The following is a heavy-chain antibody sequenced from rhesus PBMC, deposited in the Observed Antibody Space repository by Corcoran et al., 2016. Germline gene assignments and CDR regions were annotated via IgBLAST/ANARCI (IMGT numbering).Heavy chain of an antibody. CDR1: GFSLRRSY. V-gene: IGHV4-165*01. J-gene: IGHJ6*01. Sequence: QEQLPESGPGPVRHSETLSLTCAFSGFSLRRSYCPWIRQPPGTGLDGRGCIYGSSGATYYNSFRKSRVTSSTDTSKNQFSLKLNSVTAADTAVYYCAREDFAPGHGLNSWGQGVVVTVSS. CDR2: IYGSSGAT. CDR3: AREDFAPGHGLNS. D-gene: IGHD1-38*01.